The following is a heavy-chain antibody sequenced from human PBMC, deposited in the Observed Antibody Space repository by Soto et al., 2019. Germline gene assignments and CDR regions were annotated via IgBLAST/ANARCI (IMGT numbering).Heavy chain of an antibody. Sequence: SETLSLTCTVSGGSISSGDYYWSWIRQPPGKGLEWIGYIYYSGSTYYNPSLKSRVTISVDTSKNQFSLKLSSVTAADTAVYYCARETSSSWSHYFDYWGQGTLVTVSS. CDR3: ARETSSSWSHYFDY. CDR1: GGSISSGDYY. CDR2: IYYSGST. D-gene: IGHD6-13*01. J-gene: IGHJ4*02. V-gene: IGHV4-30-4*01.